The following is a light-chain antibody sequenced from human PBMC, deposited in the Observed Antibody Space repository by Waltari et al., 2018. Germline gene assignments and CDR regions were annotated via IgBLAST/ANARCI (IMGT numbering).Light chain of an antibody. V-gene: IGLV2-14*01. J-gene: IGLJ2*01. CDR1: NRDVGGYNY. CDR3: SSYTSSSTYVV. CDR2: EVS. Sequence: QSALTQPASVSGSPGQSITISCTGTNRDVGGYNYVSWYRQHPGKAPKLMIYEVSNRPSGVSNRFSGSKSGNTASLTISGLQAEDEADYYCSSYTSSSTYVVFGGGTKLTVL.